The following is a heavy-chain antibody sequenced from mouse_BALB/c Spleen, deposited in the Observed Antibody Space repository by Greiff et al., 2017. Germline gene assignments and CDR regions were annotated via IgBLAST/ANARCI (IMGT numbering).Heavy chain of an antibody. J-gene: IGHJ2*01. CDR2: ISSGSSTI. CDR3: ARQDFDY. CDR1: GFTFSSFG. Sequence: DVQLVESGGGLVQPGGSRKLSCAASGFTFSSFGMHWVRQAPEKGLEWVAYISSGSSTIYYADTVKGRFTISRDNPKNTLFLQMTSLRSEDTAMYYCARQDFDYWGQGTTLTVSS. V-gene: IGHV5-17*02.